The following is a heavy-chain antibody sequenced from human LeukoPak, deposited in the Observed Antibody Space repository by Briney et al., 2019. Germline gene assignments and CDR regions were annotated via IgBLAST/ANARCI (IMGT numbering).Heavy chain of an antibody. CDR3: AKASLYCTNGVCYSWAFDI. Sequence: GGSLRLSCAASGFTFSSYAMSWVRQAPGKGLEWVSAISGSGGSTYYADSVKGRFTISRDNSKNTLYLQMNSLRAEETAVYYCAKASLYCTNGVCYSWAFDIWGQGTMVTVSS. J-gene: IGHJ3*02. V-gene: IGHV3-23*01. CDR1: GFTFSSYA. CDR2: ISGSGGST. D-gene: IGHD2-8*01.